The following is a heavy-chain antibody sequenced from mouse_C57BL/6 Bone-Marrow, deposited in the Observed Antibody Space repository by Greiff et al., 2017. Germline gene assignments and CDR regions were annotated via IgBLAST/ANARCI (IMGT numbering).Heavy chain of an antibody. V-gene: IGHV1-55*01. CDR2: IYPGSGST. D-gene: IGHD1-1*01. J-gene: IGHJ2*01. Sequence: QVQLKQPGAELVKPGASVKMSCKASGYTFTSYWITWVKQRPGQGLEWIGDIYPGSGSTNYNEKFKSKATLPVDTSSSTAYMQLSSLTSEDSAVYYCARDYYGSSYEDYFDYWGQGTTLTVSS. CDR1: GYTFTSYW. CDR3: ARDYYGSSYEDYFDY.